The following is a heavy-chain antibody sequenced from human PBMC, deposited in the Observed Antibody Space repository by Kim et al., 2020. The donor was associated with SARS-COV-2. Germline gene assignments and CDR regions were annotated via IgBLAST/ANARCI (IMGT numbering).Heavy chain of an antibody. V-gene: IGHV3-23*01. D-gene: IGHD3-10*02. J-gene: IGHJ4*02. CDR3: AGLFGDKSVDY. CDR2: ISGSGDGT. Sequence: GGSLRLSCAASGFTFSSYSMSWVRQPPGRGLEWVSVISGSGDGTFYADSVKGRFTISRDNSKSTLYLQMNSLRAEDTAVYYCAGLFGDKSVDYWGQGTLVTVSS. CDR1: GFTFSSYS.